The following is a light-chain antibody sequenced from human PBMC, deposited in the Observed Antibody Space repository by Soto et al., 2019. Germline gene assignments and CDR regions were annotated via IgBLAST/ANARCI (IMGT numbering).Light chain of an antibody. CDR2: DVS. V-gene: IGLV2-14*03. CDR3: SSYTTSNTRQIV. Sequence: QSVLTRPASVSGSPGQSITISCTGTSSDVGGYNYFSWYQHHPGKSPKFMIFDVSNRPSGVSNLFSGSKSGNTASLTISWLQPEDEADYYCSSYTTSNTRQIVFGTGTKVTVL. J-gene: IGLJ1*01. CDR1: SSDVGGYNY.